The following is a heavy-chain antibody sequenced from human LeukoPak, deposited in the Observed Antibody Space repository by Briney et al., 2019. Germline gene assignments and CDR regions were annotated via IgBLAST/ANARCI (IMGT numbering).Heavy chain of an antibody. J-gene: IGHJ4*02. CDR2: ITWDGGIS. V-gene: IGHV3-43D*03. CDR3: AKVYGYSNDWYLINY. D-gene: IGHD6-19*01. CDR1: GFTFDDYA. Sequence: GGSLRLSCAASGFTFDDYAMHWVRQAPGKGLEWISLITWDGGISYYVDSLKGRFTISRDNSKNSLYLQMNSLRTEDTAFYYCAKVYGYSNDWYLINYWGQGTLVTVSS.